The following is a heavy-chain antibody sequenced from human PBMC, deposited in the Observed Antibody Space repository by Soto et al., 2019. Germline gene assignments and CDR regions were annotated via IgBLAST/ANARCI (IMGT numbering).Heavy chain of an antibody. J-gene: IGHJ4*02. D-gene: IGHD3-22*01. CDR2: IYPGDSDT. CDR3: ARVENYYDSSGYYFYY. V-gene: IGHV5-51*01. CDR1: VYSFTSYW. Sequence: GESLKISCKGSVYSFTSYWIGWVRQMPGKGLEWMGIIYPGDSDTRYSPSFQGQVTISADKSISTAYLQWSSLKASDTAMYYCARVENYYDSSGYYFYYWGQGTLVTVSS.